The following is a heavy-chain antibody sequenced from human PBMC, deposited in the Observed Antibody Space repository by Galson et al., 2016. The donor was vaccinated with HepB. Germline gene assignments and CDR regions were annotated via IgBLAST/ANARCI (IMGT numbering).Heavy chain of an antibody. Sequence: SLRLSCAASGFNFDFYAMHWVRQVPGKGLEWVSGISWDSKDIGYADSVKGRFTVSRDNAKNSLYLQMNSLRPEDTALYYCIKDDRGSPSEGYWGHGTLVTVSS. V-gene: IGHV3-9*01. J-gene: IGHJ4*01. CDR3: IKDDRGSPSEGY. CDR2: ISWDSKDI. D-gene: IGHD6-6*01. CDR1: GFNFDFYA.